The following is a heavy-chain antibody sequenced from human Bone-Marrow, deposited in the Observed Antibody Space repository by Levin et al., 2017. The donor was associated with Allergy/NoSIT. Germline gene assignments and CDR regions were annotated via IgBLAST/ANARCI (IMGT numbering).Heavy chain of an antibody. V-gene: IGHV3-21*01. Sequence: GGSLRLSCAASGFTFSSYSMNWVRQAPGKGLEWVSSISSIVSYIYYADSVKGRFTISRDNAKNSLFLEMDSLRAEDTAVYYCVRDRLYDTSGYYYSASFDSWGQGTLVTVSS. D-gene: IGHD3-22*01. J-gene: IGHJ4*02. CDR3: VRDRLYDTSGYYYSASFDS. CDR2: ISSIVSYI. CDR1: GFTFSSYS.